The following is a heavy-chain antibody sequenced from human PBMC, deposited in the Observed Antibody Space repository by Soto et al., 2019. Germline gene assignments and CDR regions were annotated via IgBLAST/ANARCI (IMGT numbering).Heavy chain of an antibody. CDR3: ARPLGPRDYYYYGMDV. Sequence: EVQLVESGGGLVQPGGSLRLSCAASGFTFSSYSMNWVRQAPGKGLEWVSYISSSSSTIYYADSVKGRFTISRDNAKNSLYLQMNRLRDEDTAVYYCARPLGPRDYYYYGMDVWGQGTTVTVSS. CDR2: ISSSSSTI. V-gene: IGHV3-48*02. CDR1: GFTFSSYS. J-gene: IGHJ6*02.